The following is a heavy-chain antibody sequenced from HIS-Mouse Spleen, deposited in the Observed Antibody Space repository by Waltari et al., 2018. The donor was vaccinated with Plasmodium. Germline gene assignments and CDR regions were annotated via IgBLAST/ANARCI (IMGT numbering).Heavy chain of an antibody. J-gene: IGHJ2*01. CDR3: AGSWYWYFDL. D-gene: IGHD6-13*01. CDR2: RKQDGSEK. V-gene: IGHV3-7*01. Sequence: EVQLVQSGGGSVQPGGSLRLSCAASAFSFSSYWMSWVRQAPGKGLGWVANRKQDGSEKYYVDSVKSRCTISRDNAKNSLYLQMNSLRAEDTAVYYCAGSWYWYFDLWGRGTLVTVSS. CDR1: AFSFSSYW.